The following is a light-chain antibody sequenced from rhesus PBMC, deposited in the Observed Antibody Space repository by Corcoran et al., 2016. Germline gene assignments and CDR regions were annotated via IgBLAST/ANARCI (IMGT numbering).Light chain of an antibody. CDR1: QSVSSH. V-gene: IGKV3-10*02. CDR2: GES. J-gene: IGKJ2*01. CDR3: YQFRSGYS. Sequence: QVMLTQSPATLSLSPGERATLFCGASQSVSSHLSWYQQKPGQAPRLLIYGESSRATGIPDRFSGSGSGTDFTLTITSLQPENVGVYHCYQFRSGYSFGQGTKVEIK.